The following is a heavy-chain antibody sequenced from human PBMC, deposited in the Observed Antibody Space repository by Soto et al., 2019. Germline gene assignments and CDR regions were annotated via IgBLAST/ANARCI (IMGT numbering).Heavy chain of an antibody. CDR3: ARWARLFFSSPSCYGYYYEVMAV. CDR2: INHSGST. Sequence: PSETLYLTCAVYGGSFSGYYWSWIRQPPGKGLEWIGEINHSGSTNYNPSLKSRVTISVDTSKNQFSLKLSSVTAADTAVYYCARWARLFFSSPSCYGYYYEVMAVWGQGTTVTVSS. CDR1: GGSFSGYY. D-gene: IGHD2-2*01. J-gene: IGHJ6*02. V-gene: IGHV4-34*01.